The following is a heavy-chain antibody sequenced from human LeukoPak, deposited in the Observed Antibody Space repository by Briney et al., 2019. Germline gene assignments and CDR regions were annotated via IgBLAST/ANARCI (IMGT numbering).Heavy chain of an antibody. V-gene: IGHV3-21*01. D-gene: IGHD6-19*01. CDR2: ISSNSSYI. CDR3: ARETYSSGWTFFDY. J-gene: IGHJ4*02. Sequence: GSLRLSCAASGFTFSSYSMNWVRQAPGKGLEWVSSISSNSSYIYYADSVKGRFTISRDNAKNSLYLQMNSLRAEDTAVYYCARETYSSGWTFFDYWGQGTLVTVSS. CDR1: GFTFSSYS.